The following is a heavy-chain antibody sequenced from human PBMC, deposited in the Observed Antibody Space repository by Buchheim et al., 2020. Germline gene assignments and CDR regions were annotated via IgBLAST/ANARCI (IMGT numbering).Heavy chain of an antibody. CDR2: IIPIFGTA. D-gene: IGHD3-3*01. Sequence: QVQLVQSGAEVKKPGSSVKVSCKASGGTFSSYAISWVRQAPGQGLEWMGGIIPIFGTANYAQKFQGRVTITADESTSTAYMELSSLRSEDTAVYYCARVPTSITIFGVVIGTGGMSWFDPWGQGTL. V-gene: IGHV1-69*01. CDR1: GGTFSSYA. J-gene: IGHJ5*02. CDR3: ARVPTSITIFGVVIGTGGMSWFDP.